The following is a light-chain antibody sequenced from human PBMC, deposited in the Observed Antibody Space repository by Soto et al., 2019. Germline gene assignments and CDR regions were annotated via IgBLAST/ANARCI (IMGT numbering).Light chain of an antibody. CDR1: QGISSY. Sequence: DIQLTQSPSFLSASVGDRVTITCRASQGISSYLAWYQQRPGKAPKLLIYTASTLQSGVPSRFSGSRSGTEFTLTIRSLQPEDFATYYCQQLKTDPWTFGQGTKVEIK. J-gene: IGKJ1*01. CDR3: QQLKTDPWT. V-gene: IGKV1-9*01. CDR2: TAS.